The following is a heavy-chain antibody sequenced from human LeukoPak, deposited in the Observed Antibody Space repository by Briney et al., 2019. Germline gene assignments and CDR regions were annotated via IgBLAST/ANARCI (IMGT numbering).Heavy chain of an antibody. CDR2: ISSGGNII. V-gene: IGHV3-48*03. J-gene: IGHJ4*02. CDR1: GFIFSSYE. CDR3: AKAAGGATSLFDY. D-gene: IGHD1-26*01. Sequence: GGSLRLSCAASGFIFSSYETNWVRQAPGKGLEWVSYISSGGNIIYYADSVKGRFTISRDNPKNTLCLQMNSLRAEDTAVYYCAKAAGGATSLFDYWGQGTLVTVSS.